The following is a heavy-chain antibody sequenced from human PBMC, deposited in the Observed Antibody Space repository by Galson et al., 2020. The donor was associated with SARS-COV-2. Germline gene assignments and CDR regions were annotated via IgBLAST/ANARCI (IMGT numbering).Heavy chain of an antibody. Sequence: ASETLSLTCTVSGGSISSYYWSWIRQPPGKGLEWIGYIYYSGSTNYNPSLKSRVTISVDTSKNQFSLKLSSVTAADTAVYYCARPGGDTAMVLPWYFDLWGRGTLVTVSS. J-gene: IGHJ2*01. D-gene: IGHD5-18*01. CDR1: GGSISSYY. CDR3: ARPGGDTAMVLPWYFDL. CDR2: IYYSGST. V-gene: IGHV4-59*08.